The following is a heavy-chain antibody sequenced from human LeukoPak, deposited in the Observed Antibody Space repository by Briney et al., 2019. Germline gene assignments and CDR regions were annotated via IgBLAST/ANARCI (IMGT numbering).Heavy chain of an antibody. Sequence: SSETLSLTCTVSGGSISSGDYYWRWIRQPPGKGLEWIGYIYYSGSTYYNPSLKSRVTISVDTSKNQFPLKLSSVTAADTAVYYCARDPVEMATIGYWGQGTLVTVSS. D-gene: IGHD5-24*01. CDR2: IYYSGST. J-gene: IGHJ4*02. V-gene: IGHV4-30-4*08. CDR1: GGSISSGDYY. CDR3: ARDPVEMATIGY.